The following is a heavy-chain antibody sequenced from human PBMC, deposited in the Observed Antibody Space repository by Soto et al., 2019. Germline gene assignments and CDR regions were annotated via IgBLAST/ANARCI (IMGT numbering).Heavy chain of an antibody. V-gene: IGHV3-30-3*01. Sequence: QVQLVEYGGGVVQPGRSLRLSCAASGFTFSSYAMHWVRQAPGKGLEWVAVISYDGSNKYYADSVKGRFTISRDNSKNTLYLQMNSLRAEDTAVYYCARLYSSSWYYYYYGMDVWGQGTTVTVSS. CDR3: ARLYSSSWYYYYYGMDV. CDR1: GFTFSSYA. J-gene: IGHJ6*02. CDR2: ISYDGSNK. D-gene: IGHD6-13*01.